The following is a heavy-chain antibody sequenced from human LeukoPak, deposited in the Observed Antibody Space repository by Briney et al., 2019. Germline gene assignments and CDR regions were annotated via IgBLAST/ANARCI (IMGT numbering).Heavy chain of an antibody. J-gene: IGHJ4*02. CDR3: APNWGG. V-gene: IGHV3-30-3*01. CDR1: GFTFSSYA. Sequence: GGSLRLSCAASGFTFSSYAMHWVRQAPGKGLEWVAVISYDGSNKYYADSVKGRFTISRDNSKNTLYLQMNSLRAEDTAVYYCAPNWGGWGQGTLVTVSS. CDR2: ISYDGSNK. D-gene: IGHD7-27*01.